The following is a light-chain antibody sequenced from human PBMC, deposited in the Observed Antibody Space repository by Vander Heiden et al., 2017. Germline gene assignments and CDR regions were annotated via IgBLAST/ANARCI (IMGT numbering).Light chain of an antibody. J-gene: IGKJ1*01. CDR3: QQYNNWPRT. CDR2: GAS. V-gene: IGKV3-15*01. Sequence: EIVTTQSPATLSVSPGDRATLSCRASQSVSSNLAWYRQKPGQAPRLLMYGASTRAIGIPARFSGSGSGTEFTLIISSLQSEDFAVYYCQQYNNWPRTFGQGTKVDIK. CDR1: QSVSSN.